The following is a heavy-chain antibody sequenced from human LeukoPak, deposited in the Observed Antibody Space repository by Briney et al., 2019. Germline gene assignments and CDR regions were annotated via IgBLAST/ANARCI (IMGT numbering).Heavy chain of an antibody. D-gene: IGHD3-22*01. CDR2: ISSNSSYI. Sequence: GGSLRLSCAASGFTFSSYAMSWVRQAPGKGLEWVSSISSNSSYIYYADSVKGRFTISRDNAKNSLYLQMNSLRAEDTAVYYCARGSYYYDSSGYYYFDYWGQGTLVTVSS. V-gene: IGHV3-21*01. CDR1: GFTFSSYA. J-gene: IGHJ4*02. CDR3: ARGSYYYDSSGYYYFDY.